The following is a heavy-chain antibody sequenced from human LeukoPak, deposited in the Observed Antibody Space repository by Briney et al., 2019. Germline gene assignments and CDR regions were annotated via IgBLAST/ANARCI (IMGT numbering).Heavy chain of an antibody. J-gene: IGHJ4*02. CDR3: ARGLRIVGATVYYFDY. V-gene: IGHV3-48*02. CDR2: ISSSSSTI. Sequence: GGSLRLFCAASGFPFRSYSMNWVRQATGKGLEWVSYISSSSSTIYYADSVKGRFTISRDNAKNSLYLQMNILRDEDTAVYYCARGLRIVGATVYYFDYWGQGTLVTVSS. CDR1: GFPFRSYS. D-gene: IGHD1-26*01.